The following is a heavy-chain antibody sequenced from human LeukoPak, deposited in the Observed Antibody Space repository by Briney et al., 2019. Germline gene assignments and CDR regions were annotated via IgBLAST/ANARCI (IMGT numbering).Heavy chain of an antibody. CDR3: ARVSGSPGHYYYGMDV. CDR1: GFPFDYYY. CDR2: ISSSGSTV. Sequence: PGGFLRLSCAASGFPFDYYYMTWVRQAPGKGLEWVSYISSSGSTVYYADSVKGRFTISRDNAKKSLYLQMNSLRAEDTAVYYCARVSGSPGHYYYGMDVWGQGTTVTVSS. V-gene: IGHV3-11*01. D-gene: IGHD1-26*01. J-gene: IGHJ6*02.